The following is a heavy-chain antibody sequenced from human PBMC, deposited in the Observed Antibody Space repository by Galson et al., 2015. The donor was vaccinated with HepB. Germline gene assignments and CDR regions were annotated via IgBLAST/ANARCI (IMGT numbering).Heavy chain of an antibody. D-gene: IGHD6-13*01. V-gene: IGHV6-1*01. J-gene: IGHJ3*02. CDR2: TYYRSKWYN. CDR3: ARDLSIVGSWYAFAAFDI. CDR1: GDSVSSNSAA. Sequence: CAISGDSVSSNSAAWNWIRQSPSRGLEWLGRTYYRSKWYNDYAVSVKSRITINPDTSKNQFSLQLNSVTPEDTAVYYCARDLSIVGSWYAFAAFDIWGQGTMVTVSS.